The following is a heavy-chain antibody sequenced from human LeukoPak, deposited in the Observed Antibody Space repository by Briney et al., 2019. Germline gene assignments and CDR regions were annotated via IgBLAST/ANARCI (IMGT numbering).Heavy chain of an antibody. D-gene: IGHD6-13*01. V-gene: IGHV3-30*04. CDR3: ARGPIEQQLVY. J-gene: IGHJ4*02. CDR1: GFTFSSYA. CDR2: ISYDGSNK. Sequence: GGSLRLSCAASGFTFSSYAMHWVRQAPGKGLEWVAVISYDGSNKYYADSVKGRFTISRDNSNNTLYLQMNSLRAEDTAVYYCARGPIEQQLVYWGQGTLVTVSS.